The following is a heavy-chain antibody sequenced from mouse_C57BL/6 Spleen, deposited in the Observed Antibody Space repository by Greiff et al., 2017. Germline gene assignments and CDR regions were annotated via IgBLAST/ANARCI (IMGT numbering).Heavy chain of an antibody. Sequence: QVQLKQPGAELVRPGTSVKLSCKASGYTFTSYWMHWVKQRPGQGLEWIGVIDPSDSYTNYNQKFKGKATLTVDTSSSTAYMQLSSLTSEDSAVYYCARRTGVDYWGQGTTLTVSS. V-gene: IGHV1-59*01. J-gene: IGHJ2*01. D-gene: IGHD4-1*01. CDR1: GYTFTSYW. CDR2: IDPSDSYT. CDR3: ARRTGVDY.